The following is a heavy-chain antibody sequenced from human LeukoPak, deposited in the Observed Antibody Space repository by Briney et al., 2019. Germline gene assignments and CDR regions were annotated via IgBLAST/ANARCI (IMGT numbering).Heavy chain of an antibody. CDR3: ARAGYGTYILYDWFDP. CDR2: ISSSSSYI. D-gene: IGHD5-12*01. CDR1: GFTFSSYS. V-gene: IGHV3-21*01. Sequence: GGSLRLSCAASGFTFSSYSMNWVRQAPGKGLEWVSSISSSSSYIYYADSVKGRFTISRDNAKNSLYLQMNSLRAEDTAVYYCARAGYGTYILYDWFDPWGQGTLVTVSS. J-gene: IGHJ5*02.